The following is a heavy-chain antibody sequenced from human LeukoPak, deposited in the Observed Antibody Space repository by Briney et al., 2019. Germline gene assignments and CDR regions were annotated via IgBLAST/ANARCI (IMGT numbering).Heavy chain of an antibody. CDR2: IYTSGST. D-gene: IGHD5-18*01. CDR1: GGSISSGSYY. J-gene: IGHJ5*02. CDR3: ARGVDTAPTPNWFDL. V-gene: IGHV4-61*02. Sequence: NPSETLSLTCTVSGGSISSGSYYWSWIRQPAGKGLEWIGRIYTSGSTNYNPSLKSRVTISVDTSKNQFSLKLSSVTAADTAVYYCARGVDTAPTPNWFDLWGQGTLVTVSS.